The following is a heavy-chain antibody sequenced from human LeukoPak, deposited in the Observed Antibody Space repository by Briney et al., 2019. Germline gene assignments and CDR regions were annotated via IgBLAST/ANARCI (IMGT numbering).Heavy chain of an antibody. D-gene: IGHD1-26*01. Sequence: ASVKIPCKASGYSFTNYGLGWVRQAPGQGLEWMGWINTNTWVPTYAQGFTERFVFSLDTSVSTAYLQIRALKAGDTAVYFCAREDRLVGVSFDYWGQGTLVTVSS. CDR2: INTNTWVP. J-gene: IGHJ4*02. V-gene: IGHV7-4-1*02. CDR3: AREDRLVGVSFDY. CDR1: GYSFTNYG.